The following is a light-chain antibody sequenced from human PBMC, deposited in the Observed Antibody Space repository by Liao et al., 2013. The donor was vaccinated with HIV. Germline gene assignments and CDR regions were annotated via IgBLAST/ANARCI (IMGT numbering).Light chain of an antibody. CDR2: YDS. CDR1: DIGSRS. V-gene: IGLV3-21*04. CDR3: QVWDSSSDRVV. J-gene: IGLJ2*01. Sequence: SYELTQPPSVSVAPGQTARMTCGGNDIGSRSVHWYQQRPGQAPVLVIFYDSDRPSGIPERFSGSTSGNTATLTISRVEAGDEADYYCQVWDSSSDRVVFGGGTKLTVV.